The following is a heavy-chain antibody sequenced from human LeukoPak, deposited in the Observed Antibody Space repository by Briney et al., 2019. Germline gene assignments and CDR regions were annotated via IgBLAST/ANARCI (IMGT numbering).Heavy chain of an antibody. CDR3: ARDSGQVGYFDY. CDR1: GFTFSSYG. V-gene: IGHV3-33*08. J-gene: IGHJ4*02. CDR2: IWYDGSNK. Sequence: PGGSLRLSCAASGFTFSSYGMHWVRQAPGKGLEWVAVIWYDGSNKYYADSVKGRFTISRDNSKNTLYLQMNSLRAEDTAVYYCARDSGQVGYFDYWGQGTLVTVSS. D-gene: IGHD1-26*01.